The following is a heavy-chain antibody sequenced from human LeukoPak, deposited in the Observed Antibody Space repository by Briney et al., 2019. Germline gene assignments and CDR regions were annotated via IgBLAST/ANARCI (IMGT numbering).Heavy chain of an antibody. Sequence: PGGSLRLSCAASGFTFSSYSMNWVRQAPGKGLGWVSSISSSSSYIYYADSVKGRFTISRDNAKNSLYLQMNSRRAEDTAVYYCARGGYNSEILHPFDYWGRGTLVTVSS. J-gene: IGHJ4*02. CDR3: ARGGYNSEILHPFDY. CDR1: GFTFSSYS. D-gene: IGHD1-1*01. V-gene: IGHV3-21*01. CDR2: ISSSSSYI.